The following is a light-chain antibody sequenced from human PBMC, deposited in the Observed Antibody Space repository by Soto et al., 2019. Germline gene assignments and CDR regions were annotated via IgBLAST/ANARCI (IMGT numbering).Light chain of an antibody. CDR1: QSLVHSDGNTY. CDR3: MQGIQWPRT. V-gene: IGKV2-30*02. Sequence: DVVMTQSPLSLPVTRGQPASISCRSSQSLVHSDGNTYLSWFQQRPGQSPRRLIYKVSDRDSGVPDIFIGSGSGTDFTLKISGVEDEDVGSYWCMQGIQWPRTFGGGTKVELK. CDR2: KVS. J-gene: IGKJ4*01.